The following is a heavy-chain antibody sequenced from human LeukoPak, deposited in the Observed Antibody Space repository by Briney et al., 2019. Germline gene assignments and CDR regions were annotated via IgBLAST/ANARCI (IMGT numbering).Heavy chain of an antibody. CDR3: ARLGGHRYCTNGVCYYCDY. J-gene: IGHJ4*02. Sequence: GGSLRLFCAASGFTVSSNYMTWVRLAPGKGLEWVSFISSGGSTYYADSVKGRFTISRDNSKNTLYLQMNSLRAEDTAVYYCARLGGHRYCTNGVCYYCDYWGQGTLVTVSS. CDR2: ISSGGST. D-gene: IGHD2-8*01. CDR1: GFTVSSNY. V-gene: IGHV3-66*01.